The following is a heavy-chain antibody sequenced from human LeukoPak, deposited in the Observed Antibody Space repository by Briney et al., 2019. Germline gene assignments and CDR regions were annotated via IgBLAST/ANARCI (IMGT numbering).Heavy chain of an antibody. V-gene: IGHV3-21*04. CDR3: AKDRSEDDFWSGSKGDAFDI. CDR2: ISGRSDYI. D-gene: IGHD3-3*01. CDR1: GFTFSNYF. J-gene: IGHJ3*02. Sequence: GGSLRLSCAASGFTFSNYFMNWVRQAPGKGLEWVSSISGRSDYIMYADSVKGRFTISRDNAKNSLYLQMNSLRAEDTAVYYCAKDRSEDDFWSGSKGDAFDIWGQGTMVTVSS.